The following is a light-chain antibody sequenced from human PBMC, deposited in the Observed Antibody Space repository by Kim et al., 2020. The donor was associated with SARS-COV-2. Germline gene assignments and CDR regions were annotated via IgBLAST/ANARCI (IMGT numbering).Light chain of an antibody. Sequence: DIQMTQSPSSVSASVGDRVTVSCRASQSISTWLAWYQQEPGKAPRLLIFAASSLHSGVPSRFSGSGSGTDFTLTISSLQPEDFASYYCQQTKNFPLTFGGGTKVEIK. J-gene: IGKJ4*01. V-gene: IGKV1-12*01. CDR3: QQTKNFPLT. CDR1: QSISTW. CDR2: AAS.